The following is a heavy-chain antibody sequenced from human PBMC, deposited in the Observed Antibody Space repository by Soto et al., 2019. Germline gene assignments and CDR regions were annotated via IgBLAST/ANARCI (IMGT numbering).Heavy chain of an antibody. J-gene: IGHJ4*02. V-gene: IGHV5-51*01. Sequence: EVQLVQSGAEVKKPGESLKISCKGSGYSFTSYWIGWVRQMPGKGLEWMGIIYPGDSDTRYSPSFQGQVTISADKSISTAYLQWSSLKASDTAMYYCARSIAAAGTWIPLNFDYWGQGTLVTVSS. CDR3: ARSIAAAGTWIPLNFDY. CDR1: GYSFTSYW. D-gene: IGHD6-13*01. CDR2: IYPGDSDT.